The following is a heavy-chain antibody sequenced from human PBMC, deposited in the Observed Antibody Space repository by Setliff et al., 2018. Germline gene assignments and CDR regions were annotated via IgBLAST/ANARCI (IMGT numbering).Heavy chain of an antibody. V-gene: IGHV1-3*01. J-gene: IGHJ3*02. CDR2: INAGNGNT. CDR3: AREVLPLVREEAFYI. D-gene: IGHD2-2*01. Sequence: EASVKVSCKASGYSFAKYALHWVRQAPGQRLEWMGWINAGNGNTKCSQNFQGRVIITRDTSASTAYVELSSLRSEDTAVYYCAREVLPLVREEAFYIWGQGTMVTVSS. CDR1: GYSFAKYA.